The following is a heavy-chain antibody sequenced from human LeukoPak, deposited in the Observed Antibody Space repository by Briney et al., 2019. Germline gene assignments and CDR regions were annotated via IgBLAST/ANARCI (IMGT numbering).Heavy chain of an antibody. Sequence: SLRLSCAASGFTFDDYAMHWVRQAPGKGLEWVSGISWNSGSIGYADSVKGRFTISRDNAKNSLYLQMNSLRAEDTALYYCAKDLWFGGRRGQGTLVTVSS. D-gene: IGHD3-10*01. CDR3: AKDLWFGGR. V-gene: IGHV3-9*01. CDR1: GFTFDDYA. CDR2: ISWNSGSI. J-gene: IGHJ4*02.